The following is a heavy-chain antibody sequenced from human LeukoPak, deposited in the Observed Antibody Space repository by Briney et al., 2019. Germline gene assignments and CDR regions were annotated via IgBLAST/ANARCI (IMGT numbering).Heavy chain of an antibody. D-gene: IGHD5-12*01. CDR1: GYNFITSW. J-gene: IGHJ6*02. CDR2: IDPSDSYI. Sequence: GESLKISCKGSGYNFITSWISWVRQMPGKGLEWMGRIDPSDSYINYSPSFQGHVTISTDKSISTAYLQWSRLKASDTAMYYCARRAQVPHTGYSGYPRGMDVWGQGTTVTVSS. V-gene: IGHV5-10-1*01. CDR3: ARRAQVPHTGYSGYPRGMDV.